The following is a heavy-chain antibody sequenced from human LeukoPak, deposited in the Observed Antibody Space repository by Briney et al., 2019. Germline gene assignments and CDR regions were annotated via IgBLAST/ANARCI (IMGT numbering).Heavy chain of an antibody. J-gene: IGHJ4*02. CDR2: IKQDGSEK. V-gene: IGHV3-7*01. D-gene: IGHD3-22*01. CDR1: GFTFSSYW. Sequence: PGGSLRLSCAASGFTFSSYWMSWVRQAPGKGLEWVANIKQDGSEKYYVDSVKGRFTISRDNAKNSLYLQTNSLRAEDTAVYYCARGQSYYDSSGYTDYWGQGTLVTVSS. CDR3: ARGQSYYDSSGYTDY.